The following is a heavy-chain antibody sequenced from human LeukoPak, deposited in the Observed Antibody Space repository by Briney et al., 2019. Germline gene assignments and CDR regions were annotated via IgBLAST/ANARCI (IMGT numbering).Heavy chain of an antibody. CDR2: FDPEDGET. Sequence: ASVKVSCKVSGYTLTELSMHWVRQAPGKGLEWMGGFDPEDGETIYAQKFQGRVTMTEDTSTDTAYMELSSLRSEDTAVYYCATGGVFVELHNWFDPWGQGTLVTVSS. V-gene: IGHV1-24*01. CDR3: ATGGVFVELHNWFDP. D-gene: IGHD1-7*01. J-gene: IGHJ5*02. CDR1: GYTLTELS.